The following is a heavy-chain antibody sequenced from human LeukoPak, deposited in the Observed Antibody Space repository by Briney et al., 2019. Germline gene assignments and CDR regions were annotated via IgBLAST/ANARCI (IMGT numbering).Heavy chain of an antibody. CDR2: IKSKADDGTP. Sequence: GGSLRLSCAVSGFTFSQVWKTWVRQAPGKGLEWVGRIKSKADDGTPDYAAPVKGRFTISRDDSKNTVYLQMNSLNTEDTAVYYCTSRGDFFDHWGQGTLVTVSS. V-gene: IGHV3-15*01. CDR1: GFTFSQVW. D-gene: IGHD3-10*01. J-gene: IGHJ4*02. CDR3: TSRGDFFDH.